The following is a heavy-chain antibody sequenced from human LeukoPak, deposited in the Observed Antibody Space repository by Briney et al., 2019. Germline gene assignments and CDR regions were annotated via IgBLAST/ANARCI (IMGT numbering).Heavy chain of an antibody. D-gene: IGHD3-10*01. Sequence: GGSLRLSCAASGFTFSSYWMHWVRQAPGKGLVCVSRINSDGSSTSYADSVKGRFTISRDNAKNTLYLQMNSLRAEDTAVYYCARRDHGSGTMDVWGKGITVTVSS. CDR2: INSDGSST. V-gene: IGHV3-74*01. CDR1: GFTFSSYW. CDR3: ARRDHGSGTMDV. J-gene: IGHJ6*04.